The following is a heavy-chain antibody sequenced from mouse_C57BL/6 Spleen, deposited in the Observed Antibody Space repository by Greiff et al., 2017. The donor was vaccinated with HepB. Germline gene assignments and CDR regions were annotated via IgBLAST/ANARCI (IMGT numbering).Heavy chain of an antibody. V-gene: IGHV5-17*01. J-gene: IGHJ3*01. D-gene: IGHD1-1*01. CDR1: GFTFSDYG. CDR2: ISSGSSTI. Sequence: EVQVVESGGGLVKPGGSLKLSCAASGFTFSDYGMHWVRQAPEKGLEWVAYISSGSSTIYYADTVKGRFTISRDNAKNTLFLQMTSLRSEDTAMYYCARGDYYGSTWFAYWGQGTLVTVSA. CDR3: ARGDYYGSTWFAY.